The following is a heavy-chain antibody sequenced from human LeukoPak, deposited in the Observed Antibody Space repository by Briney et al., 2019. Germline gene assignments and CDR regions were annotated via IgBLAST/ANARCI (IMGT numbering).Heavy chain of an antibody. CDR3: ARDISHD. V-gene: IGHV3-30*04. CDR2: ISYDGSNK. CDR1: GFTFSTFA. J-gene: IGHJ4*02. Sequence: GGSLRLSCAASGFTFSTFAMHWVRQAPGKGLEWVAFISYDGSNKYYADSVKGRFTISRDNSKNTLYPQMNSLSTEDTAVYYCARDISHDWGQGTLVTVSS. D-gene: IGHD3-9*01.